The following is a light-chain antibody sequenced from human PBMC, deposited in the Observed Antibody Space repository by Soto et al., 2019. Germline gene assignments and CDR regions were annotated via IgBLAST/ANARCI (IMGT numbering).Light chain of an antibody. V-gene: IGKV1-39*01. CDR2: AAS. J-gene: IGKJ1*01. CDR3: QQTYSSPET. CDR1: QSISNY. Sequence: DIQMTQSPSSLSASVGDRVTITCRASQSISNYLNWFQQKPGNPPKLLIYAASTLQGGVPSRFSGRGSGTDFTLTISSVQPEDFATYYCQQTYSSPETFGQGTKVEI.